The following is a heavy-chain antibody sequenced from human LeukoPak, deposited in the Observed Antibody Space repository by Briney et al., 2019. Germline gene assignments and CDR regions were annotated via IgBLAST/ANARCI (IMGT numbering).Heavy chain of an antibody. V-gene: IGHV3-23*01. D-gene: IGHD4-17*01. CDR2: ISGSGGST. Sequence: GGSLRLSCAASGFTLSSYAMSWVRQAPGKGQEWVSAISGSGGSTYYADSVKGRFTISRDNSKNTLYLQMNSLRAEDTAVYYCAKDPNGDYIGTFDIWGHGTMVTVSS. CDR1: GFTLSSYA. J-gene: IGHJ3*02. CDR3: AKDPNGDYIGTFDI.